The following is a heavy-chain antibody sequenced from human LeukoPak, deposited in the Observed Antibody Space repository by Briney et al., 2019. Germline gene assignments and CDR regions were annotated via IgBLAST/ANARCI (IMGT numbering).Heavy chain of an antibody. CDR2: INQDGREQ. J-gene: IGHJ4*02. V-gene: IGHV3-7*04. CDR3: AGGALDY. Sequence: QTGGSLRLSCAASGFTFSDYWMSWVRQAPGQGLEWVAKINQDGREQHFVDSVKGRFTISRDNAKNSLFLQMDNLRAEDTAVYYCAGGALDYWGQGALVTVSS. CDR1: GFTFSDYW.